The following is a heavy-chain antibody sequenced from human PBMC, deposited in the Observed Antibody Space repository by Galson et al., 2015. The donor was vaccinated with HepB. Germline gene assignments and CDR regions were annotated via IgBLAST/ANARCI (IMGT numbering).Heavy chain of an antibody. Sequence: SLRLSCAASGFIFSGSAMHWVRQASGKGLEWVGRITNKANSYATAYAASVRGRFTISRDDSKSTAYLQMNSLKTEDTAVYYCTRWEPPTTSDYWGQGTLVTVSS. J-gene: IGHJ4*02. CDR3: TRWEPPTTSDY. CDR2: ITNKANSYAT. V-gene: IGHV3-73*01. CDR1: GFIFSGSA. D-gene: IGHD1-14*01.